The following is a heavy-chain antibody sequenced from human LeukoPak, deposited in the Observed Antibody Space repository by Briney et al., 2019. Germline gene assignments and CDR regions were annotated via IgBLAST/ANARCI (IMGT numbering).Heavy chain of an antibody. Sequence: SETLSLTCAVYGGSFSGYYWSWIRQPPGKGLEWIGEINHGGSTNYNPSLKSRVTISVDTSKNQFSLKLSSVTAADTAVYYCASCYYYDSSGCAYWGQGTLVTVSS. D-gene: IGHD3-22*01. V-gene: IGHV4-34*01. CDR1: GGSFSGYY. CDR2: INHGGST. J-gene: IGHJ4*02. CDR3: ASCYYYDSSGCAY.